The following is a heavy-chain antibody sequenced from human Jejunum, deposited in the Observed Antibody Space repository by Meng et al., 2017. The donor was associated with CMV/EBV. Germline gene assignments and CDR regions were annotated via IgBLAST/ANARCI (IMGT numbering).Heavy chain of an antibody. Sequence: FTCDEYAMHWVRHAPGDGLEGLSGINWNSDYISYADSVKGRFTISRDNAKNSLYLQMNNLRAEDTALYYCVKGRYSGSSGYFDYWGQGTLVTVSS. J-gene: IGHJ4*02. V-gene: IGHV3-9*01. CDR3: VKGRYSGSSGYFDY. CDR1: FTCDEYA. CDR2: INWNSDYI. D-gene: IGHD1-26*01.